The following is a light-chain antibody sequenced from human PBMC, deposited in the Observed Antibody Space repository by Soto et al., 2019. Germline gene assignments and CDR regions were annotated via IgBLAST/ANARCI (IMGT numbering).Light chain of an antibody. J-gene: IGKJ1*01. CDR2: KAS. V-gene: IGKV1-5*03. CDR3: QQYNSYPWT. Sequence: IQMTQSPSTLSASVGDRVTFTCRASQTISTWLAWYQQKPGEAPKLLIYKASTLEVGVASRFSASGSGTEFTLTINTLQPADFATYYCQQYNSYPWTFAQGTKV. CDR1: QTISTW.